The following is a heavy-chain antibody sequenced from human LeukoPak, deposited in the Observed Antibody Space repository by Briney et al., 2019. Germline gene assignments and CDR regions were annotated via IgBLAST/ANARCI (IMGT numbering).Heavy chain of an antibody. CDR1: GGSISSGGYY. J-gene: IGHJ5*02. CDR3: AREAPYDYYDSSGGWFDP. V-gene: IGHV4-31*03. D-gene: IGHD3-22*01. CDR2: IYYSGST. Sequence: PSETLSLTCTVSGGSISSGGYYWSWIRQHPGKGLEWIGYIYYSGSTYYNPSLKSRVTISVDTSKNQFSLKLSSVTAADTAVYYCAREAPYDYYDSSGGWFDPWGQGTLVTVSS.